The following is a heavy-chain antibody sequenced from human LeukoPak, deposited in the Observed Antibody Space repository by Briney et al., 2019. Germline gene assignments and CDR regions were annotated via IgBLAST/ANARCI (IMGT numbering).Heavy chain of an antibody. CDR2: IKQDASEK. D-gene: IGHD2-15*01. V-gene: IGHV3-7*01. CDR1: GFTFSGYW. J-gene: IGHJ4*02. CDR3: ARFGMDAAIDY. Sequence: GRSLRHSCAASGFTFSGYWMSWVRQAPGKGLEWVATIKQDASEKTYVDSVEGRFTSSRDNAKSSLFLQMDSLRAEDTAVYYCARFGMDAAIDYWGQGTLVTVSS.